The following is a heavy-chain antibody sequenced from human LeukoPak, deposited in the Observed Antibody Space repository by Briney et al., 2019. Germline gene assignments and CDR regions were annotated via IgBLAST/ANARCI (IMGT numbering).Heavy chain of an antibody. CDR1: GFTFSSYG. D-gene: IGHD6-13*01. CDR3: ARDLVSSSWFFNGMDV. CDR2: IWYDGSNK. J-gene: IGHJ6*02. Sequence: GGSLRLSCASSGFTFSSYGMHWVRQAPGKGLEGVAVIWYDGSNKYYADSVKGRFTISRDNSKNTLYLQMNSLRAEDTAVYYCARDLVSSSWFFNGMDVWGQGTTVTVSS. V-gene: IGHV3-33*01.